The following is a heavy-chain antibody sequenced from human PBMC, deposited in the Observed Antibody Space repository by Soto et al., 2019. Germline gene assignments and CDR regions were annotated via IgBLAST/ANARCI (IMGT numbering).Heavy chain of an antibody. Sequence: SVKVSCKASGGTFSSYAISWVRQAPGQGLEWMGGIIPIFGTADYAQKFQGRVTITADKSTSTAYMELSSLRSEDTAVYYCASVYYYDSSGTLNWFDPWGQGTLVTVSS. CDR3: ASVYYYDSSGTLNWFDP. CDR1: GGTFSSYA. CDR2: IIPIFGTA. D-gene: IGHD3-22*01. V-gene: IGHV1-69*06. J-gene: IGHJ5*02.